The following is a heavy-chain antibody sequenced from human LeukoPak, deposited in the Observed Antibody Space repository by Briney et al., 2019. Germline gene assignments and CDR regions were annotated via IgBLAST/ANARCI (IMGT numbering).Heavy chain of an antibody. D-gene: IGHD4-17*01. CDR2: IKQDGSEK. J-gene: IGHJ6*02. CDR1: GLTFSNNW. V-gene: IGHV3-7*01. Sequence: GGSLRLSCVTSGLTFSNNWMSWVRQAPGKGLEWVANIKQDGSEKNYVDSVKGRFTISRDNARDSLYLQMNSLRAEDTAVYYCARELTTVTNRGDYYFYGMDVWGQGTTVTVSS. CDR3: ARELTTVTNRGDYYFYGMDV.